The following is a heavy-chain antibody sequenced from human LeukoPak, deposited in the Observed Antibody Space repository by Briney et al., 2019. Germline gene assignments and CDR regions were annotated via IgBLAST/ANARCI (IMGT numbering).Heavy chain of an antibody. V-gene: IGHV4-38-2*02. CDR1: GYSISSGYY. J-gene: IGHJ4*02. CDR2: IYHSGST. CDR3: ARHIAVGGRNGFSV. D-gene: IGHD6-19*01. Sequence: PSETLSLTCTVSGYSISSGYYWGWIRQPPGKGLEWIGSIYHSGSTYYNPSLKSRVTISVDTSKNQFSLNLSSVTAADTAVYYCARHIAVGGRNGFSVWGQGTLVTVSS.